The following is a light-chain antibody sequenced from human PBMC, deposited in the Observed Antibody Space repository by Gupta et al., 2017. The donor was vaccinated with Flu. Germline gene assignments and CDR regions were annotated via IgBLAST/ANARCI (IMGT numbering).Light chain of an antibody. CDR1: SRDVGNYDL. V-gene: IGLV2-23*02. Sequence: QSALTQPASVSGSLGQSITISCTGSSRDVGNYDLVSWYQKVQGRAPKLMIYEVSKRPPSVSDRVSGSKSANTASLTISVLQAEDEAEYYCSSYAGRATLVFGTGTKV. CDR2: EVS. CDR3: SSYAGRATLV. J-gene: IGLJ1*01.